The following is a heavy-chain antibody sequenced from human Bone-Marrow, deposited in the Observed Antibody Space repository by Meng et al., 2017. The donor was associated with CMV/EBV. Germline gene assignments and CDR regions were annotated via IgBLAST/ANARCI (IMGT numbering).Heavy chain of an antibody. Sequence: ASVKVSCKASGYTFTSYGISWVRQAPGQGLEWMGWISAYNGNTNYAQKLQGRVTMTTDTSTSTAYMELRSLRSDDTAVYYCAREGYYYGSGSYYKGYYFDYWGQGTLVTVSS. D-gene: IGHD3-10*01. J-gene: IGHJ4*02. CDR2: ISAYNGNT. CDR3: AREGYYYGSGSYYKGYYFDY. CDR1: GYTFTSYG. V-gene: IGHV1-18*01.